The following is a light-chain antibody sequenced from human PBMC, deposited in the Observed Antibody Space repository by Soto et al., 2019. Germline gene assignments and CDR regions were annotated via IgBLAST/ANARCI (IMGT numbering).Light chain of an antibody. V-gene: IGLV2-14*01. J-gene: IGLJ2*01. CDR2: EVS. CDR1: SSDVGGYNY. CDR3: SSYTSSSTLV. Sequence: QSVLTQPASVSGSPGQSITISCTGTSSDVGGYNYVSWYQQHPGKAPKLMIYEVSNRPSGVSNRFSGSKSGNTASLTISGLQAEDEAEYYCSSYTSSSTLVFGGGTKLTGL.